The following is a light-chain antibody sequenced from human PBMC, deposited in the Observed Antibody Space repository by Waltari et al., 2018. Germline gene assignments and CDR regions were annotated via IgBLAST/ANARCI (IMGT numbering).Light chain of an antibody. CDR2: DVL. J-gene: IGKJ5*01. V-gene: IGKV1-33*01. CDR3: QQYQSLPIT. CDR1: QDIRNY. Sequence: DIQVTQSPSSLSVSVGDRVTITCQASQDIRNYLNWYQQKPGKAPKLLIFDVLNLETGVPSRFSGRGYGTDSTFTISSLQPEDIATYYCQQYQSLPITFGQGTRLEIK.